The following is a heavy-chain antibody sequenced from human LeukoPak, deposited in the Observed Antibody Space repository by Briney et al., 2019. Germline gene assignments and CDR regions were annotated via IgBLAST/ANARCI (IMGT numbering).Heavy chain of an antibody. D-gene: IGHD7-27*01. J-gene: IGHJ4*02. CDR3: ARVPNWDTIETDY. V-gene: IGHV3-23*01. CDR2: IRPSGDNT. CDR1: GFTFSSYD. Sequence: AGGSLRLSCAASGFTFSSYDMTWVRQAPGRGLEWVSSIRPSGDNTYYGDSVKGRFTISRDNSKNTVYLQMNNMRVDDTAVYYCARVPNWDTIETDYWGQGTLVTVSS.